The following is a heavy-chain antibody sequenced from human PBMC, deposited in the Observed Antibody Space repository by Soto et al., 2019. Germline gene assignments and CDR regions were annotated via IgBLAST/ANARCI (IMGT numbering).Heavy chain of an antibody. J-gene: IGHJ4*02. CDR1: GFTVNDYA. CDR3: AKDMKWGGMTTIHYFDS. Sequence: GGSLRLSCVASGFTVNDYAMHWVRQAPGKGLEWVSGISANGDNVDYADSVKGRFTVSRDNAKNSLFVQMNSLRPDDTALYYCAKDMKWGGMTTIHYFDSWGQGT. CDR2: ISANGDNV. D-gene: IGHD4-17*01. V-gene: IGHV3-9*01.